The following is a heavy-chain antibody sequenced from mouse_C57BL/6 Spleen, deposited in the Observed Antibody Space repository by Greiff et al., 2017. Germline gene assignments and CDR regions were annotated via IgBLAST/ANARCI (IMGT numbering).Heavy chain of an antibody. J-gene: IGHJ3*01. CDR1: GFTFSSYA. V-gene: IGHV5-9-1*02. CDR2: ISSGGDYI. Sequence: EVKLMESGEGLVKPGGSLKLSCAASGFTFSSYAMSWVRQTPEKRLEWVAYISSGGDYIYYADTVKGRFTISRDNARNTLYLQMSSLKSEDTAMYYCTRDEDDYAWFAYWGQGTLVTVSA. CDR3: TRDEDDYAWFAY. D-gene: IGHD2-4*01.